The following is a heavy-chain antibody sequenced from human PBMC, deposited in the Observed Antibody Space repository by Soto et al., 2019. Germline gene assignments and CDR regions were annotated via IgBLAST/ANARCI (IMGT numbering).Heavy chain of an antibody. CDR3: AKEDTSSGSLDY. CDR1: GFPFGENA. J-gene: IGHJ4*02. V-gene: IGHV3-23*01. D-gene: IGHD6-19*01. Sequence: GGSLRLSCAASGFPFGENAMSWVRQAPGKGLEWVSGISDSGATTYYADSVRGRFTISRDNSKNTLYLQMKSLRAEDSASYYCAKEDTSSGSLDYWGQGALVTVSS. CDR2: ISDSGATT.